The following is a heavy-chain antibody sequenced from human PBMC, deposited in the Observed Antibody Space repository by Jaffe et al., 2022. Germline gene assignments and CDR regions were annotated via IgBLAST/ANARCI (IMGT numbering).Heavy chain of an antibody. CDR2: IYYSGST. CDR1: GGSISSSSYY. CDR3: ARDVTSRITMVRGVIIHWYFDL. D-gene: IGHD3-10*01. Sequence: QLQLQESGPGLVKPSETLSLTCTVSGGSISSSSYYWGWIRQPPGKGLEWIGSIYYSGSTYYNPSLKSRVTISVDTSKNQFSLKLSSVTAADTAVYYCARDVTSRITMVRGVIIHWYFDLWGRGTLVTVSS. J-gene: IGHJ2*01. V-gene: IGHV4-39*02.